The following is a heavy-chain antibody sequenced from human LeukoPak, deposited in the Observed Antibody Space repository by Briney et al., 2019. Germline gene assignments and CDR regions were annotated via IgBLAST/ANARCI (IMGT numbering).Heavy chain of an antibody. V-gene: IGHV3-7*01. CDR2: IKNDGSEK. J-gene: IGHJ4*02. CDR1: GFTFSRYW. CDR3: ARDSSGVL. D-gene: IGHD5-12*01. Sequence: GGSLRLSCVASGFTFSRYWMAWVRQAPGKGLECVSTIKNDGSEKHYVDSVKGRFTISRDNAKNSLFLQMNSLRTEDRAVYLCARDSSGVLWGQGTLVTVSS.